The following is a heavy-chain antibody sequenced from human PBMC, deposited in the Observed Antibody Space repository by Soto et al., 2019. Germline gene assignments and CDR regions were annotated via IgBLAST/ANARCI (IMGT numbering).Heavy chain of an antibody. V-gene: IGHV1-3*01. J-gene: IGHJ4*02. D-gene: IGHD3-22*01. CDR2: INAGNGNT. CDR3: ARETSRHDRGADY. Sequence: ASVKVSCKASGYTFTSYAMHWVRQAPGQRLEWMGWINAGNGNTKYSQKFQGRVTITRDTSASTAYMELSSLRSEDTAVYYCARETSRHDRGADYWGQGTLVTVSS. CDR1: GYTFTSYA.